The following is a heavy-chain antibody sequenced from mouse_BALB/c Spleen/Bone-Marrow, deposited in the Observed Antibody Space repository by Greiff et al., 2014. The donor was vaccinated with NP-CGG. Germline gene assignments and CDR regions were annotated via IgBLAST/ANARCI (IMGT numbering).Heavy chain of an antibody. D-gene: IGHD1-1*01. CDR2: IPPGSGTT. J-gene: IGHJ3*01. CDR1: GYTFTSYW. Sequence: DLVKPGASVKLSCKASGYTFTSYWINWIKQRPGQGLEWIGRIPPGSGTTYYNEMFMGKATLTVDTSSTTAYIQLSSLSSEDSAVYFCARGSYYYGSSSPWFAYWGQGTLVTVSA. V-gene: IGHV1S41*01. CDR3: ARGSYYYGSSSPWFAY.